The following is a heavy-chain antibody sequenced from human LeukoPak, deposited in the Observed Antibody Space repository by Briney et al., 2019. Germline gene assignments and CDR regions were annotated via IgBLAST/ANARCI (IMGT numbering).Heavy chain of an antibody. CDR1: GFTFNTHP. D-gene: IGHD2-2*01. CDR2: ISNSGGST. Sequence: PGGSLRLSCVASGFTFNTHPMSWVRQAPGKGLEWVSSISNSGGSTYYADSVKGRFTISRDNSKNTLYLQMNSLRAEDTAVYFCANPPLPAVIDYYYYNVDVWGQGTTVTASS. CDR3: ANPPLPAVIDYYYYNVDV. J-gene: IGHJ6*02. V-gene: IGHV3-23*01.